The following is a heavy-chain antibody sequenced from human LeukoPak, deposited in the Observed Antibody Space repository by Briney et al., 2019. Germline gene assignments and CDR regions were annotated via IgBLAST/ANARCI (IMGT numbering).Heavy chain of an antibody. CDR3: ARGGLGFGY. V-gene: IGHV1-2*02. Sequence: ASVKVSCKASGYTFTHYYMHWVRQAPGQGFEWMGWINPNSGGTNYAQKFQGRVTMTRDTSISTAYMELSSLRSEDMAVYYCARGGLGFGYWGQGTLVTVSS. D-gene: IGHD3-16*01. J-gene: IGHJ4*02. CDR2: INPNSGGT. CDR1: GYTFTHYY.